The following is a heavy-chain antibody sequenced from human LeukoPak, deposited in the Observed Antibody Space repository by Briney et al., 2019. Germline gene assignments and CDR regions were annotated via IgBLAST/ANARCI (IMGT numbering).Heavy chain of an antibody. V-gene: IGHV3-30*02. J-gene: IGHJ4*02. D-gene: IGHD6-19*01. Sequence: GGSLRLSCAASGFTFSSYGMHWVRQAPGKGLEWVAVIWYGGSNKYYADSVKGRFTISRDNSKNTLYLQMNSLRAEDTAVYYCAKDGYSSDRHAVYFDYWGQGTLVTVSS. CDR3: AKDGYSSDRHAVYFDY. CDR1: GFTFSSYG. CDR2: IWYGGSNK.